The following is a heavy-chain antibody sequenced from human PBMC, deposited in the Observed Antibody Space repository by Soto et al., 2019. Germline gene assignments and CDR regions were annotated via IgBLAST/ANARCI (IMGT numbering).Heavy chain of an antibody. Sequence: SETLSLTCTVSGGSISSYYWSWIRQPPGKGLEWIGYIYYSGSTNYNPSLKSRVTISVDTSKNQFSLKLSSVTAADTAVYYCARTLSWCSSTSCLFYYYYYYMDVWGKGTTVTVSS. CDR2: IYYSGST. D-gene: IGHD2-2*01. CDR1: GGSISSYY. V-gene: IGHV4-59*01. CDR3: ARTLSWCSSTSCLFYYYYYYMDV. J-gene: IGHJ6*03.